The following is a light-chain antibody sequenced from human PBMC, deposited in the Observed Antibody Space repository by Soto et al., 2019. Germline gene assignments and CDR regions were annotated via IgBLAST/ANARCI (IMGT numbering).Light chain of an antibody. Sequence: QSVLTQPASVSGSPGQSITISCTGTSSDIGGYNYVSWYQHHPGKAPKLIIFDVSHWPSGVSNRFSASKSGNTAPLTISGLQAEDEADYYCSSYRSGATYVFGTGTKLTVL. CDR1: SSDIGGYNY. CDR2: DVS. J-gene: IGLJ1*01. CDR3: SSYRSGATYV. V-gene: IGLV2-14*03.